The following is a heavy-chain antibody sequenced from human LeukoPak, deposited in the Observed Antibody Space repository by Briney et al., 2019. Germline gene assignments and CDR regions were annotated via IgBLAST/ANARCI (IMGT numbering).Heavy chain of an antibody. J-gene: IGHJ3*02. Sequence: SETLSLTCTVSGGSINSYYWNWIRQPPGKGLEWMGNMYYSGNTNYNPSLKSRATISADTSKTEFSLKLSSVTAADTAVYFCARDMRAVAGTGAFDIWGQGTMVTVSS. CDR3: ARDMRAVAGTGAFDI. V-gene: IGHV4-59*01. D-gene: IGHD6-19*01. CDR2: MYYSGNT. CDR1: GGSINSYY.